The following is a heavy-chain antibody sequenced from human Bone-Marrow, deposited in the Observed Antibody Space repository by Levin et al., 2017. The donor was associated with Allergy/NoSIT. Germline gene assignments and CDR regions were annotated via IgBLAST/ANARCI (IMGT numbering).Heavy chain of an antibody. D-gene: IGHD2-8*02. J-gene: IGHJ6*03. V-gene: IGHV5-51*01. CDR1: GYSFTNDW. CDR2: INLADSDT. CDR3: ARQLVTPPYYYYYMDV. Sequence: GESLKISCKGSGYSFTNDWIGWVRQMPGKGLEWMGIINLADSDTRYSPPFEGQVIISADKSINTAYLQWRSLKASDTAMYYCARQLVTPPYYYYYMDVWSQGTTVTVSS.